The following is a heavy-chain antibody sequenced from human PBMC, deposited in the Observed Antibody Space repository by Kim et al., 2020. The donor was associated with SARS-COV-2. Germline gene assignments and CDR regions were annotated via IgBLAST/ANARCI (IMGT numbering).Heavy chain of an antibody. Sequence: GGSLRLSCAASGFTFDDYAMHWVRQAPGKGLEWVSGISWNSGSIGYADSVKGRFTISRDNAKNSLYLQMKSLRAEDTALYYCAKLKDYYDSSGNDYWGQG. V-gene: IGHV3-9*01. CDR2: ISWNSGSI. CDR3: AKLKDYYDSSGNDY. D-gene: IGHD3-22*01. J-gene: IGHJ4*02. CDR1: GFTFDDYA.